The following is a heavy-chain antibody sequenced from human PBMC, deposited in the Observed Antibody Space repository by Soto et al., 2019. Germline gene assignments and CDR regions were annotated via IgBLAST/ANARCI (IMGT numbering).Heavy chain of an antibody. V-gene: IGHV4-34*01. CDR1: GGNIRGYY. D-gene: IGHD6-13*01. CDR3: ARAVRDIAAAGDY. J-gene: IGHJ4*02. Sequence: SEMQSHTCAVYGGNIRGYYWSWIRHPPGKGLEWIGEINHSGTTNYNPSLKSRVTISVDTSKNQFSLKLSSVTAADTALYYCARAVRDIAAAGDYWGQGTLVTVSS. CDR2: INHSGTT.